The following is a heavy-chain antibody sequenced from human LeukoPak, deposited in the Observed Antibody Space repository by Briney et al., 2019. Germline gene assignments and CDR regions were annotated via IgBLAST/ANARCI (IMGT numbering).Heavy chain of an antibody. CDR3: ARGGSYYDSSGYSFDY. D-gene: IGHD3-22*01. Sequence: ASVKVSCKASGYTFTGYYMHWVRQAPGQGLEWMGWINPNSGGTNYAQKFQGRVTMTRDTSISTAYMELRSLRSDDTAVFYCARGGSYYDSSGYSFDYWGQGTLVTVSS. V-gene: IGHV1-2*02. J-gene: IGHJ4*02. CDR2: INPNSGGT. CDR1: GYTFTGYY.